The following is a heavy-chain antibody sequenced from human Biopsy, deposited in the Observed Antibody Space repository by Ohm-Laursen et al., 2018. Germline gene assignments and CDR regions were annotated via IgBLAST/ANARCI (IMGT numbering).Heavy chain of an antibody. CDR3: ARDRGYYSDRTVPGYFDL. V-gene: IGHV4-59*01. CDR1: GGSIYNFF. Sequence: GTLSLTCPVSGGSIYNFFWSWIRQPPGKGLEWIGYIYYTGSTDYNPSLQSRVTISVDTSKNHFSLRLRSVTPADTAIYYCARDRGYYSDRTVPGYFDLWGRGTLVTVSS. D-gene: IGHD3-22*01. CDR2: IYYTGST. J-gene: IGHJ2*01.